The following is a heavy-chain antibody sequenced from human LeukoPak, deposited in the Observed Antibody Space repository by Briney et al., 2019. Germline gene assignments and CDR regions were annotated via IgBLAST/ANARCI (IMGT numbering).Heavy chain of an antibody. V-gene: IGHV5-51*01. D-gene: IGHD2-15*01. J-gene: IGHJ4*02. CDR1: GSRFTSYW. CDR2: IYPGDSDT. CDR3: ASAGYCIGGSCYFDY. Sequence: LNISLKCSGSRFTSYWIGWVRETPGNGLEWRGIIYPGDSDTRYSPAFQGQVTISADKSISTAYLPWSSLKASDTRMYYCASAGYCIGGSCYFDYWGQGTLVTVSS.